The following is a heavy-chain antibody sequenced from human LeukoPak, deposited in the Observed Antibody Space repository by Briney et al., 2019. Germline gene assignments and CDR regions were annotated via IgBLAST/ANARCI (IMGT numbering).Heavy chain of an antibody. V-gene: IGHV4-59*01. CDR1: NGSISGYS. CDR3: ARITNWIYYGMDV. D-gene: IGHD1-1*01. J-gene: IGHJ6*02. Sequence: PSETLSLTCTVSNGSISGYSWSWVRQSPAKGLEWIAYIYHSGSANYKPSLKSRATISVDTSKNQFSLSLSSVTAADTAVYYCARITNWIYYGMDVWGQGTTVTVSS. CDR2: IYHSGSA.